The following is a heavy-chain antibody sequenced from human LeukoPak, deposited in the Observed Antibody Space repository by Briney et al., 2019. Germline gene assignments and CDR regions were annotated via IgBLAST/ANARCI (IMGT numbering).Heavy chain of an antibody. CDR1: GFTFSSYS. V-gene: IGHV3-21*01. CDR2: ISSSSSYI. CDR3: ARLGYCSKTSCYPTDY. J-gene: IGHJ4*02. D-gene: IGHD2-2*01. Sequence: PGGSLRLSCAASGFTFSSYSMNWVRQAPGKGLEWVSSISSSSSYIYYADSVKGRFTISRDNAKNSLYPQMNSLRVEDTAVYYCARLGYCSKTSCYPTDYWGQGTLVTVSS.